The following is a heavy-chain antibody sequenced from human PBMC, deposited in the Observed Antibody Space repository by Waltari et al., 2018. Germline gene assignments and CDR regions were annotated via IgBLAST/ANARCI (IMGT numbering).Heavy chain of an antibody. CDR3: VREGHDYGDSAEYNWFGP. D-gene: IGHD4-17*01. CDR1: GYSISSGYY. V-gene: IGHV4-38-2*02. J-gene: IGHJ5*02. Sequence: QVQLQESGPGLVKPSETLSLTCTVSGYSISSGYYWGWIWQPPGKGLEWIGTIYHSGSTYYNPSLKSRVTMSVDTSKNQFSLNLNSVSAADTAVYYCVREGHDYGDSAEYNWFGPWGQGTLVTVSS. CDR2: IYHSGST.